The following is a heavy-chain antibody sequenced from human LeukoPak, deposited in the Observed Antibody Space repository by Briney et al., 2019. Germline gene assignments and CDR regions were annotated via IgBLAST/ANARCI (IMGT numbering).Heavy chain of an antibody. J-gene: IGHJ4*02. Sequence: ASVEVSCKASGYTFTSYGISWVRQAPGQGLEWMGWISAYNGNTNYAQKLQGRVTMTTDTSTSTAYMELRSLRSDDTAVYYCAREPNYVDTATRGLFDYWGQGTLVTVSS. CDR3: AREPNYVDTATRGLFDY. CDR2: ISAYNGNT. CDR1: GYTFTSYG. D-gene: IGHD5-18*01. V-gene: IGHV1-18*01.